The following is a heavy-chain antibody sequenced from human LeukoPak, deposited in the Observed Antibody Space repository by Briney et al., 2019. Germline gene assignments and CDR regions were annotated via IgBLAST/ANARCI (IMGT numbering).Heavy chain of an antibody. CDR2: INQDGSQK. CDR3: ARGATYFDY. V-gene: IGHV3-7*04. J-gene: IGHJ4*02. Sequence: PGGSLRLSCAASGFTFSDYSMNWFRQAPGKGLEWVANINQDGSQKNYVDSVKGRFSISRDNAKKSLYLQMNSLRAEDTAVYYCARGATYFDYWGQGTLVTVSS. CDR1: GFTFSDYS.